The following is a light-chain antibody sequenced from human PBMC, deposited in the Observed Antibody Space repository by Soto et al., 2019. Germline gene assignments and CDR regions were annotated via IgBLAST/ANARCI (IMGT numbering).Light chain of an antibody. Sequence: QSALTQPASVSGSPGQSITISCTGTSSDVGGYNYVSWYQQHPGKAPKLMIYDVSNRPSGVSNRFSGYKAGNTASLTIAGRQADDEDYYYCTSYTSSSTRVFGGGTKLTVL. CDR2: DVS. V-gene: IGLV2-14*01. CDR1: SSDVGGYNY. CDR3: TSYTSSSTRV. J-gene: IGLJ2*01.